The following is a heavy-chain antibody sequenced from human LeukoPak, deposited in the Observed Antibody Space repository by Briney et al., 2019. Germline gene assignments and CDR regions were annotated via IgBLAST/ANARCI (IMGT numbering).Heavy chain of an antibody. J-gene: IGHJ6*02. CDR3: ARGRYYYGSGSSVQNYYYYYGMDV. Sequence: SETLSLTCTVSGGSISNYYWSWIRQPPGKGLEWIGYIYYSGSTNYNPSLKSRVTISVDTSKNQFSLKLGSVTAADTAVYYCARGRYYYGSGSSVQNYYYYYGMDVWGQGTTVTVSS. V-gene: IGHV4-59*01. CDR1: GGSISNYY. CDR2: IYYSGST. D-gene: IGHD3-10*01.